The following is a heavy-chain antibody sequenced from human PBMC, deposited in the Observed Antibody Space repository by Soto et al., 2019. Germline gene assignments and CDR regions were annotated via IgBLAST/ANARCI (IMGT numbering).Heavy chain of an antibody. D-gene: IGHD3-22*01. CDR2: IIPFFGTPSS. Sequence: ASVEVSCKASGGTFSSFAVSWVRQGPGEGLEWMGGIIPFFGTPSSNSAQKFQGRVTITADESTTTAYMELSSLRSEDTAVYYCARAGTYYYDDDGYYYSCDLWGPGTMVTV. CDR1: GGTFSSFA. CDR3: ARAGTYYYDDDGYYYSCDL. V-gene: IGHV1-69*13. J-gene: IGHJ4*02.